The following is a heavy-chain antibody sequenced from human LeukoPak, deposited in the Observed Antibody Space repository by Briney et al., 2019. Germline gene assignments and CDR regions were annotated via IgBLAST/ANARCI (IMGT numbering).Heavy chain of an antibody. CDR1: GFTFSSYG. J-gene: IGHJ4*02. D-gene: IGHD6-19*01. CDR3: AREDSSGWPYFDY. CDR2: ISYDGSNK. Sequence: GGSLRLSCAASGFTFSSYGMHWVHQAPGKGLEWVAVISYDGSNKYYADSVKGRFTISRDNSKNTLYLQMNSLRAEDTAVYYCAREDSSGWPYFDYWGQGTLVTVSS. V-gene: IGHV3-30*03.